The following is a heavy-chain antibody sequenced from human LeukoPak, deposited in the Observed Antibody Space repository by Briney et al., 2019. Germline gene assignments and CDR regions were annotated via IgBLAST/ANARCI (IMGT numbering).Heavy chain of an antibody. V-gene: IGHV4-39*07. J-gene: IGHJ4*02. CDR3: ARNIAVADADY. CDR2: IYHSGST. D-gene: IGHD6-19*01. CDR1: GGSISSSSYY. Sequence: SETLSLTCTVSGGSISSSSYYWGWIRQPPGKGLEWIGEIYHSGSTNYNPSLKSRVTISVDKSKNQFSLKLSSVTAADTAVYYCARNIAVADADYWGQGTLVTVSS.